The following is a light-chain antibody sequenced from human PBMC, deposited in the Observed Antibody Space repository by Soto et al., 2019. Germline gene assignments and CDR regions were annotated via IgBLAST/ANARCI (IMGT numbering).Light chain of an antibody. CDR2: DAS. V-gene: IGKV3-11*01. J-gene: IGKJ4*01. CDR3: QQRSNWRS. CDR1: QSVSSY. Sequence: EIVLTQSPATLSLSPGERATLSCRASQSVSSYLAWYQQKPGQAPRLLIYDASNRATGIPARFSGSGSGTDFTLTIRSLEPEDFGVYYCQQRSNWRSFGGGTKVEIK.